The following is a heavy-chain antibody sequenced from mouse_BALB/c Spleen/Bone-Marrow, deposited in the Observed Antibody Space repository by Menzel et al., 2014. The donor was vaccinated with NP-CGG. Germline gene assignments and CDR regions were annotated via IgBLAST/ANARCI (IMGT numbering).Heavy chain of an antibody. CDR1: GDSITSGY. V-gene: IGHV3-8*02. CDR2: INYSGST. J-gene: IGHJ3*01. Sequence: EVMLVESGPSLVKPSQTLSLTCSVTGDSITSGYWNWIRKFPGNKLECMGYINYSGSTYYNPSLKSRISITRDTSKNQYYLQLNSVTTEDTATYYCARYYDFLAWFAYWGQGTLVTVSA. CDR3: ARYYDFLAWFAY. D-gene: IGHD2-4*01.